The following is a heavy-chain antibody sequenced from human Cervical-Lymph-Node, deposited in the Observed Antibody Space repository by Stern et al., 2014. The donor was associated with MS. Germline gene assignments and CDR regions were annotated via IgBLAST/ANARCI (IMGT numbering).Heavy chain of an antibody. CDR3: ARDGLLVPAAHPYHQYGIDV. Sequence: EEQLVESGGGLVQPGGSLRISCAASGFRISSYWMNWVRQATGRGLAWGAKIKQDGSEQYYVDSVKGRFPISRDNAKNSLYLQTNSLRAEDTALYYCARDGLLVPAAHPYHQYGIDVWGQGTTVTVSS. J-gene: IGHJ6*02. CDR1: GFRISSYW. V-gene: IGHV3-7*01. D-gene: IGHD2-2*01. CDR2: IKQDGSEQ.